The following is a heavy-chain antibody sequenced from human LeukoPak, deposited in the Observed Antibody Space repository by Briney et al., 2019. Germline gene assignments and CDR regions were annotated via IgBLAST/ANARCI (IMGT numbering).Heavy chain of an antibody. CDR2: MNPNSGNT. CDR3: ARGHSSGWY. V-gene: IGHV1-8*01. CDR1: GYTFTSYD. J-gene: IGHJ4*02. Sequence: GASVKVSCKASGYTFTSYDINWVRQATGQGLEWMGWMNPNSGNTGYAQKFQGRVTMTRDTSISTAYMELSSLISDGTAVYYCARGHSSGWYWGQGTLVTVSS. D-gene: IGHD6-19*01.